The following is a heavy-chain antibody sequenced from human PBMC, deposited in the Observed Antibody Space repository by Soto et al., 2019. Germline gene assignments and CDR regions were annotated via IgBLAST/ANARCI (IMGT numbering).Heavy chain of an antibody. CDR1: GGSISSYY. CDR3: ARHVGPVYSSSWYPTQYYFDY. CDR2: IYYSGST. V-gene: IGHV4-59*08. Sequence: SETLSLTCTVSGGSISSYYWSWIRQPPGKGLEWIGYIYYSGSTNYNPSLKSRVTISVDTSKNQFSLKLSSVTAADTAVYYCARHVGPVYSSSWYPTQYYFDYWGQGTLVTVSS. J-gene: IGHJ4*02. D-gene: IGHD6-13*01.